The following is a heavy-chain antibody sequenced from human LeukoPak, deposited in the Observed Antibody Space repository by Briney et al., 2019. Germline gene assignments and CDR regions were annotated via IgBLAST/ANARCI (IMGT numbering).Heavy chain of an antibody. CDR2: INHSGST. CDR3: ARVLLKPYYYYGMDV. Sequence: PSGTLSLTCAVYGGSFSGYYWSWIRQPPGKGLEWIGEINHSGSTNYNPSLKSRVTISVDTSKNQFSLKLSSVTAADTAVYYCARVLLKPYYYYGMDVWGKGTTVTVSS. J-gene: IGHJ6*04. V-gene: IGHV4-34*01. CDR1: GGSFSGYY.